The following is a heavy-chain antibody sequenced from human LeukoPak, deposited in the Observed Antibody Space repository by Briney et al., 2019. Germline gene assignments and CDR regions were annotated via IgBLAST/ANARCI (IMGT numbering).Heavy chain of an antibody. D-gene: IGHD2-15*01. V-gene: IGHV4-39*01. Sequence: SETLSLTCTVSGGSISSYYWGWIRQPPGKGLEWIGSIYYSGSTYYNPSLKSRVTISVDTSKNQFSLKLSSVTAADTAVYYCARVGGYCSGGSCYAGSYYYYMDVWGKGTTVTVSS. CDR3: ARVGGYCSGGSCYAGSYYYYMDV. J-gene: IGHJ6*03. CDR1: GGSISSYY. CDR2: IYYSGST.